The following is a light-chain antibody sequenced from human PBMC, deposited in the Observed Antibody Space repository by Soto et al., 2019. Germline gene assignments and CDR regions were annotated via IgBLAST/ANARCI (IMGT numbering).Light chain of an antibody. CDR2: GAS. Sequence: EIVLTQSPGTLSLSPGERATLSCRASQSVSSSYLAWYQQKPGQAPRLLIYGASSRATGIPDRFSGSGSGTDFTLNISRLEPEDFAVYYCQQYGSSRTFGRGTKVDIK. CDR1: QSVSSSY. V-gene: IGKV3-20*01. J-gene: IGKJ3*01. CDR3: QQYGSSRT.